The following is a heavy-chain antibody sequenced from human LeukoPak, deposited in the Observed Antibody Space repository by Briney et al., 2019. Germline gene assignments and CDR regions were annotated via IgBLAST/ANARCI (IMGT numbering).Heavy chain of an antibody. CDR1: GFTFSSYG. Sequence: GGSLRLSCAASGFTFSSYGMHWVRQAPGKGLEWVAVIWYDGSNKYYADSVKGRFTISRDNSKNTLYLQMNSLRAEDTAVYYCARGGYCSGGSCYPGSGGMDVWGQGTTVTVSS. V-gene: IGHV3-33*01. J-gene: IGHJ6*02. D-gene: IGHD2-15*01. CDR3: ARGGYCSGGSCYPGSGGMDV. CDR2: IWYDGSNK.